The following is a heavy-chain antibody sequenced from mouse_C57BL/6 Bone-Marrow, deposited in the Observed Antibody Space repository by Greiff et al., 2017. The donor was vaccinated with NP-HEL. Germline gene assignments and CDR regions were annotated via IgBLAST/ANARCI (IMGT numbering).Heavy chain of an antibody. CDR3: ARRGPYFDY. CDR2: ISDGGSYT. J-gene: IGHJ2*01. CDR1: GFTFSSYA. D-gene: IGHD3-3*01. Sequence: EVQRVESGGGLVKPGGSLKLSCAASGFTFSSYAMSWVRQTPEKRLEWVATISDGGSYTYYPDNVKGRFTISRDNAKNNLYLQLSHLKSEDTAMYYCARRGPYFDYWGQGTTLTVSS. V-gene: IGHV5-4*01.